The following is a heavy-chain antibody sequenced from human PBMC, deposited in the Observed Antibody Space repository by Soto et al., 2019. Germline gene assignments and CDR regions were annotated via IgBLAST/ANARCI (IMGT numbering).Heavy chain of an antibody. V-gene: IGHV3-23*01. CDR2: ISGSGGST. CDR1: GFTFSSYA. Sequence: GGSLRLSCAASGFTFSSYAMSWVRQAPGKGLEWVSAISGSGGSTYYADSVKGRFTISRDNSNNTLYLQMNSLRAEDTAVYYCAKDTRRGYFTSYYFDYWGQGTLVTVSS. D-gene: IGHD2-15*01. CDR3: AKDTRRGYFTSYYFDY. J-gene: IGHJ4*02.